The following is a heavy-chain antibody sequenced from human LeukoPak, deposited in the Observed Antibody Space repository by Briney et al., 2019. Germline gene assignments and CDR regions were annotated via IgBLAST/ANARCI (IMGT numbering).Heavy chain of an antibody. V-gene: IGHV4-59*08. CDR1: GGSISSYY. D-gene: IGHD3-10*01. CDR3: ARQGEELLNYFDY. Sequence: PSETLSLTCTVSGGSISSYYWSWIRQPPGKGLEWIGYIYYSGTTNYNPSPKSRVTISVDTSKNQFSLKLNSVTAADTAVYYCARQGEELLNYFDYWGQGTLVTVSS. J-gene: IGHJ4*02. CDR2: IYYSGTT.